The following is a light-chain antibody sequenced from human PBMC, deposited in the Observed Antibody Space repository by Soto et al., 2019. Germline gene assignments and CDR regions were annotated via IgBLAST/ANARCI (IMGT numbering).Light chain of an antibody. J-gene: IGKJ1*01. CDR3: QQYGSSPRT. CDR1: QSVYSSY. Sequence: EIVLTQSPGTLSLSPGERVPLSCTPSQSVYSSYLAWYQQKPGQAPRLLIYGASSRATGVPDRFSGSGSGTDFTLTFSRLEPEDFAVYYCQQYGSSPRTFGQGTKVDIK. CDR2: GAS. V-gene: IGKV3-20*01.